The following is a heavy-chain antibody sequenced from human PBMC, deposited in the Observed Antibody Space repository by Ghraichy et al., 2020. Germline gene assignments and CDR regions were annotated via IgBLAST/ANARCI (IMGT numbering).Heavy chain of an antibody. D-gene: IGHD4-17*01. CDR3: ARGKGAGGPAAVTTRAQWYFDL. CDR2: INHSGST. Sequence: SETLSLTCAVYGGSLSGYYWSWIRQPPGKGLEWIGEINHSGSTNYNPSLKSRVTISVDTSKNQFSLKLSSVTAADTAVYYCARGKGAGGPAAVTTRAQWYFDLWGRGTLVTVSS. CDR1: GGSLSGYY. V-gene: IGHV4-34*01. J-gene: IGHJ2*01.